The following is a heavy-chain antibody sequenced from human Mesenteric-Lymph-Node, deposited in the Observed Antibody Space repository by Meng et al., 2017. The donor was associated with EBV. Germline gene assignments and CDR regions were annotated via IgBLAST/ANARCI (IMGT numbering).Heavy chain of an antibody. V-gene: IGHV4-4*02. CDR1: GGSSRSRNW. J-gene: IGHJ4*02. Sequence: QESGPGLLKPSGTLALTCDVCGGSSRSRNWWCWFRQPPGKGLEWVGEIYHSGTTNYNPSLKSRVTISVDKAKNQFSLKLASVTAADTAVYYCTRGIGDYYDGSGYSYYFDHWGQGTLVTVSS. D-gene: IGHD3-22*01. CDR3: TRGIGDYYDGSGYSYYFDH. CDR2: IYHSGTT.